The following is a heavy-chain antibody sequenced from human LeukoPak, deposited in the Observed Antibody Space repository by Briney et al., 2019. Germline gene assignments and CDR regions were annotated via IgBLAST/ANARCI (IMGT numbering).Heavy chain of an antibody. CDR1: GFTFSDYG. J-gene: IGHJ4*02. D-gene: IGHD1-14*01. CDR3: TRYNNDHFDY. V-gene: IGHV3-33*01. CDR2: IAYDGSRA. Sequence: GRSLRLSCSASGFTFSDYGMHWVRQAPGKGLEWVAVIAYDGSRAFYADSVKGRFTTSRDNSKNTMSVQMDDLRAEDTAVYYCTRYNNDHFDYWGQGTLVTVSS.